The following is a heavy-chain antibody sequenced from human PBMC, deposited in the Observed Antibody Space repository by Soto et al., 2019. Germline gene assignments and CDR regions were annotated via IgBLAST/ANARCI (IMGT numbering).Heavy chain of an antibody. CDR3: ASVSNYYYYMDV. Sequence: SETLSLTCAVSSGSISSSNWWSWVRQPPGEGLEWIGEIYHSGSTNYNPSLKSRVTISVDKSKNQFSLKLSSVTAADTAVYYCASVSNYYYYMDVWGKGTTVTVSS. D-gene: IGHD2-8*01. CDR2: IYHSGST. CDR1: SGSISSSNW. J-gene: IGHJ6*03. V-gene: IGHV4-4*02.